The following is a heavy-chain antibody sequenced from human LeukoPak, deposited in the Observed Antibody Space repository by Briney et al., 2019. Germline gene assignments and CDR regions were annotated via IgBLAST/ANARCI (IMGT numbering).Heavy chain of an antibody. D-gene: IGHD6-13*01. V-gene: IGHV4-34*01. CDR1: GGSFSGYY. J-gene: IGHJ6*02. CDR3: ARVQQQGMDV. CDR2: INHSGST. Sequence: SETLSLTCAVYGGSFSGYYWSWIRQPSGKGLEWIGEINHSGSTNYNPSLKSRVTISVDTSKNQFSLKLSSVTAADTAVYYCARVQQQGMDVWGQGTTVTVSS.